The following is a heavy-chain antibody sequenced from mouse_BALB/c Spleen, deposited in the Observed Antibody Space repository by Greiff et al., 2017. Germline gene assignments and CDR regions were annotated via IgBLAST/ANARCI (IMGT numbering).Heavy chain of an antibody. J-gene: IGHJ2*01. Sequence: EVKLMESGGGLVQPGGSLKLSCAASGFTFSSYTMSWVRQTPEKRLEWVAYISNGGGSTYYPDTVKGRFTISRDNAKNTLYLQMSSLKSEDTAMYYCARHPSYYGNYVDYWGQGTTLTVSS. CDR1: GFTFSSYT. CDR2: ISNGGGST. CDR3: ARHPSYYGNYVDY. V-gene: IGHV5-12-2*01. D-gene: IGHD2-10*01.